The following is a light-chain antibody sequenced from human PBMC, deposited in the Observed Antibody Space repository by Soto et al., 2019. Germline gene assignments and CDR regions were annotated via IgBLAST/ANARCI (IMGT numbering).Light chain of an antibody. Sequence: QSALTQPASVSGSPGQSITISCTGTTSDVGTYNLVSWYQQHPDKAPKLMIYEVTKRPSGVSNRFSGSKSGNTASLTISGLQADVEADYYCSSYEGGNTAVFGGGTKLTVL. CDR1: TSDVGTYNL. J-gene: IGLJ2*01. CDR2: EVT. CDR3: SSYEGGNTAV. V-gene: IGLV2-23*02.